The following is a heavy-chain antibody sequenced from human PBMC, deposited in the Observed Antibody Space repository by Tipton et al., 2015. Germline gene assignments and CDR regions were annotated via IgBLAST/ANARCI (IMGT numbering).Heavy chain of an antibody. Sequence: QLVQSGAEVKKPGSSVKVSCKMSGDTFSTNGLSWVRQAPGQGLEWMGWISAYDGNTDYAQKFQGRVTMTTDTSTSTAYMELRSLKSDDTAVYYCARDNYGGNSGFFDYWGQGTLVTVSS. CDR1: GDTFSTNG. CDR2: ISAYDGNT. D-gene: IGHD4-23*01. V-gene: IGHV1-18*01. J-gene: IGHJ4*02. CDR3: ARDNYGGNSGFFDY.